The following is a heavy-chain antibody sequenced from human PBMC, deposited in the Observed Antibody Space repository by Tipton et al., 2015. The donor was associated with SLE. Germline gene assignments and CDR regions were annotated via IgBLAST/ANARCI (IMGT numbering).Heavy chain of an antibody. J-gene: IGHJ4*02. CDR1: GGSISSGSYY. D-gene: IGHD3-22*01. Sequence: TLSLTCTVSGGSISSGSYYWTWIRQPAGKGLEWIGSIYYSGSTYYNPSLKSRVTISVDTSKNQFSLKLSSVTAADTAVYYCARKSHDSSGYYDYWGQGTLVTVSS. CDR2: IYYSGST. CDR3: ARKSHDSSGYYDY. V-gene: IGHV4-39*07.